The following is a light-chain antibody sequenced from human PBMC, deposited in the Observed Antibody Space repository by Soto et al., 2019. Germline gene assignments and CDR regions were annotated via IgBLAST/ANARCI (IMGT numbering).Light chain of an antibody. CDR1: QSISSY. V-gene: IGKV1-39*01. Sequence: DLQMTQSPSSLSASVGDRVTITCRASQSISSYLNWYQQKPGKAPKLLIYAASSLQSGVPSRLSGSGSGTDFTLTINSLQPEDFATYYCQQSYSTPYTFGQGTKLEIK. J-gene: IGKJ2*01. CDR2: AAS. CDR3: QQSYSTPYT.